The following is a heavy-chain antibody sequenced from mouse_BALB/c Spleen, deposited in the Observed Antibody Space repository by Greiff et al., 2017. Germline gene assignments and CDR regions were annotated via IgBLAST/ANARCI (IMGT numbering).Heavy chain of an antibody. J-gene: IGHJ2*01. D-gene: IGHD1-1*01. CDR3: ARGHYYGSSYFDY. V-gene: IGHV3-2*02. CDR2: ISYSGST. CDR1: GYSITSDYA. Sequence: EVKLVESGPGLVKPSQSLSLTCTVTGYSITSDYAWNWIRQFPGNKLEWMGYISYSGSTSYNPSLKSRISITRDTSKNQFFLQLNSVTTEDTATYYCARGHYYGSSYFDYWGQGTTLTVSS.